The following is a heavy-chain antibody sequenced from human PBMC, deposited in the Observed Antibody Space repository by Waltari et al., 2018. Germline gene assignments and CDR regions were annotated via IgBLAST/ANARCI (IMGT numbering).Heavy chain of an antibody. CDR3: AREAPHCSSTSCPVGY. D-gene: IGHD2-2*01. J-gene: IGHJ4*02. Sequence: LQLPESGPGLVKPSETLSLTCTVSGGYISSRSYYWGRTAQPPGKGLEWIGSIYYSGSTYYNPSLKSRVTISVDTSKNQFSLKLSSVTAADTAVYYCAREAPHCSSTSCPVGYWGQGTLVTVSS. CDR2: IYYSGST. V-gene: IGHV4-39*07. CDR1: GGYISSRSYY.